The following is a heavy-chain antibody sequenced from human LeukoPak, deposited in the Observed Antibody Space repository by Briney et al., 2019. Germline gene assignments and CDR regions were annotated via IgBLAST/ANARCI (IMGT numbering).Heavy chain of an antibody. CDR3: AREISRTGAFDI. J-gene: IGHJ3*02. D-gene: IGHD3-3*02. CDR2: IYSGGST. CDR1: GFTVSSNY. V-gene: IGHV3-53*05. Sequence: GGSLRLSCAASGFTVSSNYVSWVRQAPGKGLEWVSVIYSGGSTYYADSVKGRFTISRDNSKNTLYLQMNSLRAEDTAVYYCAREISRTGAFDIWGQETMVTVSS.